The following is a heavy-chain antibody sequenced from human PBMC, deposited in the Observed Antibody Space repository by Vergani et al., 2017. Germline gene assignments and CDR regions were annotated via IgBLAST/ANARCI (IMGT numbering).Heavy chain of an antibody. D-gene: IGHD1-26*01. CDR1: GYTFTSYY. Sequence: QVQLVQSGAEVKKPGASVKVSCKASGYTFTSYYMHWVRQAPGQGLEWMGGIIPIFGTANYAQKFQGRVTITADESTSTAYMELSSLRSEDTAVYYCAREGSEIVGATNDWFDPWGQGTLVTVSS. V-gene: IGHV1-69*01. CDR3: AREGSEIVGATNDWFDP. CDR2: IIPIFGTA. J-gene: IGHJ5*02.